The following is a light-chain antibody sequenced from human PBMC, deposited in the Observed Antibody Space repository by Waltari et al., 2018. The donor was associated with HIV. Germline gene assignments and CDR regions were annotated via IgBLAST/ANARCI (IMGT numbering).Light chain of an antibody. Sequence: QSALTQPSSVSGSPGQSIPISCSGTSSDSSTYDFVSWYQNHPAKAPKLLIYDVTAPPSGVSRRFSGSKSGSTASLTISSIQADDEADYYCSSYTTSNTVVFGPGTKLSVL. CDR1: SSDSSTYDF. CDR3: SSYTTSNTVV. J-gene: IGLJ2*01. CDR2: DVT. V-gene: IGLV2-14*03.